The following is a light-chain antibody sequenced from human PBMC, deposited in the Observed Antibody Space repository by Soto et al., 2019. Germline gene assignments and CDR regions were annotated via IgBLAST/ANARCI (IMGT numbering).Light chain of an antibody. J-gene: IGLJ1*01. V-gene: IGLV1-51*01. CDR1: SPNIGNNY. CDR2: DNN. Sequence: QSVLTQPPSVSAAPGQKVPLSCSGSSPNIGNNYVSWYQQLPGTVPKLLIYDNNKRPSGIPGRFSGSKSGTSATLGITGLQTGDEADYYCGTWDSSLSAGVFGTGTKVTVL. CDR3: GTWDSSLSAGV.